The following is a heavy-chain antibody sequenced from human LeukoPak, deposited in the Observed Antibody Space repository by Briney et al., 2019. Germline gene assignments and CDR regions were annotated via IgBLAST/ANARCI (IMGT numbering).Heavy chain of an antibody. D-gene: IGHD6-19*01. CDR1: GFPIISNY. Sequence: PGGALSLSCAASGFPIISNYMSWGRQAPGKGLEWGSSISSSSSYIYYADSVKGRFTISRDNAKNSLYLQMNSLRAEDTAVYYCARSYSSGWYPGYWGQGTLVTVSS. CDR2: ISSSSSYI. V-gene: IGHV3-21*01. J-gene: IGHJ4*02. CDR3: ARSYSSGWYPGY.